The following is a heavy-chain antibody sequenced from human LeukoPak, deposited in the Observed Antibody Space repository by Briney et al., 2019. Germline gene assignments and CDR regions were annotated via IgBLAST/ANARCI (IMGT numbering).Heavy chain of an antibody. D-gene: IGHD2-2*01. CDR2: IYYSGGT. Sequence: SETLSLTCTVSGGSISSYYWSWIRQPPGKGLEWIGYIYYSGGTNYNPSLKRRVTISVDPSKNQFSLKLSSVTAADTAVYYCARASASTPIAPFDYWGQGTLVTVSS. V-gene: IGHV4-59*01. J-gene: IGHJ4*02. CDR1: GGSISSYY. CDR3: ARASASTPIAPFDY.